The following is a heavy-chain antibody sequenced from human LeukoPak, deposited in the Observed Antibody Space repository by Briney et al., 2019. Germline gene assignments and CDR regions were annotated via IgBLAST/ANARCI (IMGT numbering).Heavy chain of an antibody. J-gene: IGHJ4*02. D-gene: IGHD1-26*01. CDR1: GFTFSSYA. CDR3: ARDLYGSYYYFDY. CDR2: ISGSGGST. V-gene: IGHV3-23*01. Sequence: GGSLRLSCAASGFTFSSYAMSWVRQAPGKGLEWVSAISGSGGSTYYADSVKGRFTISRDNSKNTLYLQMNSLRAEDTAVYYCARDLYGSYYYFDYWGQGTLVTVSS.